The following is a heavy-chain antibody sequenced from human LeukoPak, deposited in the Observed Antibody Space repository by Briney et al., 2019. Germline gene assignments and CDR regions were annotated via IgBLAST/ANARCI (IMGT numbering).Heavy chain of an antibody. J-gene: IGHJ3*02. CDR1: GYTFTGYY. D-gene: IGHD6-13*01. CDR3: ASPGMTAAGTKAFDI. V-gene: IGHV1-2*02. CDR2: INPNSGGT. Sequence: ASVKVSCKASGYTFTGYYMHWVRQAPGQGLEWMGWINPNSGGTNYAQKFQGRVTMTRDTSISTAYMELSRLRSDDTAVYYCASPGMTAAGTKAFDIWGQGTMATVSS.